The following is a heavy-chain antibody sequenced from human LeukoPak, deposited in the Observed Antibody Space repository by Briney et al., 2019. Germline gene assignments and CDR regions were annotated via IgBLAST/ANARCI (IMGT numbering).Heavy chain of an antibody. Sequence: SETLSLTCTVSGGSISSGSYYWSWIRQPAGKGLEWIGRIYTSGGTNYNPSLKSRVTISVDTSKNQFSLKLSSVTAADTAVYYCARGVHYYDSSGYYPDFDYWGQGTLVTVSS. CDR3: ARGVHYYDSSGYYPDFDY. V-gene: IGHV4-61*02. CDR2: IYTSGGT. J-gene: IGHJ4*02. D-gene: IGHD3-22*01. CDR1: GGSISSGSYY.